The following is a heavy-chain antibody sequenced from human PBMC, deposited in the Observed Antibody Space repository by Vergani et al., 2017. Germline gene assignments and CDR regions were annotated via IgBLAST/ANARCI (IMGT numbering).Heavy chain of an antibody. Sequence: QVQLVQSGAEVKKPGSSVKVSCKASGGTFSSYAISWVRQAPGQGLEWMGRIIPIFGTANYAQKFQGRVTITADESTSTAYMELSSLRSEDTAVYYCASGDAPAYYGDYQYYYYGMDVWGQGTTVTVSS. CDR1: GGTFSSYA. J-gene: IGHJ6*02. V-gene: IGHV1-69*13. D-gene: IGHD4-17*01. CDR3: ASGDAPAYYGDYQYYYYGMDV. CDR2: IIPIFGTA.